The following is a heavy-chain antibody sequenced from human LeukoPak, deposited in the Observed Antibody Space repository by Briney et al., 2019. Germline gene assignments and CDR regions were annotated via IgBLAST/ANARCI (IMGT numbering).Heavy chain of an antibody. CDR1: GFTFSNFA. J-gene: IGHJ4*02. V-gene: IGHV3-23*01. D-gene: IGHD5-12*01. CDR2: ISGSGSST. CDR3: ARMGGYSGYAAH. Sequence: PGGSLRLSCAASGFTFSNFAMSWVRQAPGKGLEWVSTISGSGSSTYYADSVKGRFTISRDNSRNTLYLQMDSLSAEDSAVYYCARMGGYSGYAAHWGQGTLVTVSS.